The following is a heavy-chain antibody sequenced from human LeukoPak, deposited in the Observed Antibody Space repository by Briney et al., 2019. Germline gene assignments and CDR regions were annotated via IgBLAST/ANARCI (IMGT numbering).Heavy chain of an antibody. CDR3: AKDGAPPPYDFWSGYQSPFDY. CDR1: GFTFSSYA. D-gene: IGHD3-3*01. Sequence: GGSLRLSCAASGFTFSSYAMSWVRQAPGKGLEWVSAISGSGGSTYYADSVKGRYTISRDNSKNTLYLQMNSLRAEDTAVYYCAKDGAPPPYDFWSGYQSPFDYWGQGTLVTVSS. J-gene: IGHJ4*02. CDR2: ISGSGGST. V-gene: IGHV3-23*01.